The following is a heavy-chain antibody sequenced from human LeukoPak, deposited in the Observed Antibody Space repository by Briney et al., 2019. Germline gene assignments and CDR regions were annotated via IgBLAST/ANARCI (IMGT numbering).Heavy chain of an antibody. CDR3: ARVASVDTAYIAGYYFDY. J-gene: IGHJ4*02. V-gene: IGHV4-39*07. Sequence: SETLSLTCTVSGGPISSSRYYWGWFRQPPGKGLEWTGSMYQSGRTYYNPSLKSRVTISVDTSKNQFSLKLSSMTAADTAVYYCARVASVDTAYIAGYYFDYWGQGTLVTVSS. D-gene: IGHD5-18*01. CDR2: MYQSGRT. CDR1: GGPISSSRYY.